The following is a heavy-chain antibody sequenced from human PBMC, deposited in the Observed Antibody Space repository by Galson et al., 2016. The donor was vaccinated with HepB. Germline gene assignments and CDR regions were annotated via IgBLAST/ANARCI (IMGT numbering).Heavy chain of an antibody. V-gene: IGHV3-66*02. CDR2: ICSGGTT. Sequence: SLRLSCAASGFTVSNNYMAWVRQAPGKGLEYVSVICSGGTTYYADSVKGRFTVSRDNSKSIMYLQMDSLRPDDTAVYYCTKQVAEGGLGDTWGQGTVVTVSS. CDR1: GFTVSNNY. D-gene: IGHD2-15*01. J-gene: IGHJ5*02. CDR3: TKQVAEGGLGDT.